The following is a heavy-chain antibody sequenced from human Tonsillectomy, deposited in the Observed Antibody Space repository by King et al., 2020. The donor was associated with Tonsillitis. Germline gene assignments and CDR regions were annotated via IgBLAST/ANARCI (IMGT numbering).Heavy chain of an antibody. CDR3: AKSCAGDYYYMDV. J-gene: IGHJ6*03. D-gene: IGHD3-10*01. V-gene: IGHV3-23*04. CDR1: GSTFSSYA. CDR2: ISGSGATT. Sequence: VQLVESGGGLVQPGGSLRLSCAASGSTFSSYAMNWVRQAPGTGLEWVSAISGSGATTYYADSVKGRFTISRDNSKNTLYLQMNGLRAEDTAIYYCAKSCAGDYYYMDVWGKGTTVTVSS.